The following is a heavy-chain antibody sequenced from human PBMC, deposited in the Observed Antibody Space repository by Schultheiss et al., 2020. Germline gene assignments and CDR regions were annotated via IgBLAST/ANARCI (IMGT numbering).Heavy chain of an antibody. J-gene: IGHJ4*02. Sequence: SETLSLTCNVSGDSISSGSYYWSWIRQPPGKGLEWIGYIYHSGSTRYNPSLNSRVTISVDTSKNQISLKLSSVTAADTAVYYCARGGRDGYNAGVDYWGQGTLVTVSS. V-gene: IGHV4-61*01. D-gene: IGHD5-24*01. CDR1: GDSISSGSYY. CDR2: IYHSGST. CDR3: ARGGRDGYNAGVDY.